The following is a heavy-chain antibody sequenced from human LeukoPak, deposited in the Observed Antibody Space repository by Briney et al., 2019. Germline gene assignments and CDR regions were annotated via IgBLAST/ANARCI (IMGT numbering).Heavy chain of an antibody. J-gene: IGHJ4*02. CDR1: GFIFSFYC. Sequence: GRSLRLSCAASGFIFSFYCMHWVRQAPGKGPMWVSRICPDGTGISYADSVKARFTTSRDNAKNTVYLQMNSLREEDTAVYYCVRDFRSADYWGQGTLVTVSS. CDR2: ICPDGTGI. CDR3: VRDFRSADY. V-gene: IGHV3-74*01.